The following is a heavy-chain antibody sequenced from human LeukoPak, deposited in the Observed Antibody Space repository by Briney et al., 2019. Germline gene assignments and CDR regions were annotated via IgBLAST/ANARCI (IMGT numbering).Heavy chain of an antibody. J-gene: IGHJ4*02. CDR3: AKDRSGTNSDFDY. Sequence: PGGSLRLSCAASGFSFSSYAMTWVRRAPGKGLEWVSAISASGGTTYYVDSVKGRFTISRDNAKNTLYLQMNSLRAEGTAVYYCAKDRSGTNSDFDYWGQGTLVTVSS. V-gene: IGHV3-23*01. CDR2: ISASGGTT. CDR1: GFSFSSYA. D-gene: IGHD1-14*01.